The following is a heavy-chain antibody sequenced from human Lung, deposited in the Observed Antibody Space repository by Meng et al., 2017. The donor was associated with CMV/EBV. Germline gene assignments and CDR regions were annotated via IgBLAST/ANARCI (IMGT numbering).Heavy chain of an antibody. J-gene: IGHJ5*02. Sequence: GEXXKISCAASGFTFSNYAMNWVRQAPGKGLEWVEVIYAGGRSAYYAHSVKGRFTIFRDGSKNTVYLEMNSLRAEDTALYYCAKDSTYSAWGQGPLVTVSS. CDR2: IYAGGRSA. D-gene: IGHD6-13*01. V-gene: IGHV3-23*03. CDR3: AKDSTYSA. CDR1: GFTFSNYA.